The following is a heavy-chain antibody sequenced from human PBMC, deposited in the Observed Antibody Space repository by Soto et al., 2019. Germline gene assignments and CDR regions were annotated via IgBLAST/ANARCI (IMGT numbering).Heavy chain of an antibody. CDR2: SGNRANSDTT. D-gene: IGHD1-26*01. Sequence: RRLSCAASGSAFSDHYMDWVRQAPGKGLEWVGRSGNRANSDTTEYGSSVKGRFTISRDDSKNSMYLQMNSLKTEDTAVYYCTRGYSGLDIYAFDIWGPGTLVTVSS. J-gene: IGHJ3*02. CDR1: GSAFSDHY. V-gene: IGHV3-72*01. CDR3: TRGYSGLDIYAFDI.